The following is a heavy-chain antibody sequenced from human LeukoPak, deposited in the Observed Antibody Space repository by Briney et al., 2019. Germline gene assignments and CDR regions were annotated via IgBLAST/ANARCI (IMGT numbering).Heavy chain of an antibody. V-gene: IGHV4-59*11. CDR1: GGSISSHH. D-gene: IGHD6-6*01. CDR3: ARDGELALDY. J-gene: IGHJ4*02. CDR2: IYYSGST. Sequence: SETLSLTCTVSGGSISSHHWSWIRQPPGKGLEWIGYIYYSGSTNYNPSLKSRVTISIDTSKNQLSLKLSSVTAADTAVYYCARDGELALDYWGQGTLVTVSS.